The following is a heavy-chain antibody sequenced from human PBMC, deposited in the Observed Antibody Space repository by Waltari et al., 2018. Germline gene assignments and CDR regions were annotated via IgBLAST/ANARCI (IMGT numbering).Heavy chain of an antibody. CDR2: IWYDGSNK. Sequence: QVQLVESGGGVVQPGRSLRLSCAASGFTFSSYGMHWVRQAPGKGLEWVAVIWYDGSNKYYADSVKGRFTISRDNSNNTLYLQMNSLRAEDTAVYYCARDLDYGDYYGMDVWGQGTTVTVSS. CDR3: ARDLDYGDYYGMDV. J-gene: IGHJ6*02. CDR1: GFTFSSYG. V-gene: IGHV3-33*01. D-gene: IGHD4-17*01.